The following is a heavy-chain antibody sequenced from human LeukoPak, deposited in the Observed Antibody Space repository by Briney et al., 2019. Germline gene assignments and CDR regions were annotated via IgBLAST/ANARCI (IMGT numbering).Heavy chain of an antibody. CDR2: IRYDGSNK. CDR1: GFTFSSYG. Sequence: PGGSLRLSCAASGFTFSSYGMHWVRQAPGKGLEWLAFIRYDGSNKYYADSVKGRFTVSRDNSKNTLYLQMNSLRAEDTAVYYCASLRYCSRISCGAQHAGFDYWGQGTLVTVSS. J-gene: IGHJ4*02. V-gene: IGHV3-30*02. D-gene: IGHD2-2*01. CDR3: ASLRYCSRISCGAQHAGFDY.